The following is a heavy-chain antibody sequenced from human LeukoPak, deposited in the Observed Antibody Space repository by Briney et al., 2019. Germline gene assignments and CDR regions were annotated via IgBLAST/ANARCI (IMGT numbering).Heavy chain of an antibody. CDR2: ISGSGGST. V-gene: IGHV3-23*01. J-gene: IGHJ4*02. CDR1: GFTFSTYA. Sequence: SGGSLRLSCAASGFTFSTYAMSWVRQAPGKGLEWVSAISGSGGSTYYADSVKGRFTISRDNSKNTLYLQMNSLRAEDTAVYYCAKDKWDEYYFDYWGQGTLVTVSS. D-gene: IGHD1-26*01. CDR3: AKDKWDEYYFDY.